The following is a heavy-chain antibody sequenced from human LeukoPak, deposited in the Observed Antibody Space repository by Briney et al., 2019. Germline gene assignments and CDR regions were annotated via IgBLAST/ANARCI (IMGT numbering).Heavy chain of an antibody. CDR3: ARTYDFGRGPPGDAFDN. Sequence: PGGSLRLSCAASGFTFSNYGMHWVRQAPGKGLEWVVVISHDGSNNNYADSVKGRFTISRDNSKNTLYLQMNSLRADDTAVYYCARTYDFGRGPPGDAFDNWGPGTLVTVSS. D-gene: IGHD3-3*01. CDR2: ISHDGSNN. CDR1: GFTFSNYG. J-gene: IGHJ3*02. V-gene: IGHV3-30*03.